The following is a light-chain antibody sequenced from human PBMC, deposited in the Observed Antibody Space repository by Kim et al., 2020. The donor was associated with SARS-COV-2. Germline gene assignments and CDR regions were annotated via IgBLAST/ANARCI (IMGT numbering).Light chain of an antibody. CDR2: GAS. CDR1: QSVSSSY. CDR3: QQYGTSPLT. J-gene: IGKJ4*01. Sequence: EIVLTQSPATLSLSPGERAALSCRASQSVSSSYLAWYQQKPGQAPRLLIYGASSRATGIPDRFSGSGSGTDFTLTITRLEPYDFAVYYCQQYGTSPLTFGGGTKVDIK. V-gene: IGKV3-20*01.